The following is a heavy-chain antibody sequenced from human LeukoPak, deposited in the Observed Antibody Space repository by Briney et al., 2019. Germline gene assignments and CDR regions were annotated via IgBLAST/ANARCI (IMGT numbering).Heavy chain of an antibody. Sequence: SETLSLTCTVFGDSVSSSNYYWGWIRQPPGKGLEWIGNIYYSGSTYYNPSLKSRVTISVDTSKNQFSLKLSSVSAADTAVYYCASRQGLLWFGETKGYFDYWGQGTLVTVSS. CDR1: GDSVSSSNYY. D-gene: IGHD3-10*01. V-gene: IGHV4-39*01. CDR3: ASRQGLLWFGETKGYFDY. CDR2: IYYSGST. J-gene: IGHJ4*02.